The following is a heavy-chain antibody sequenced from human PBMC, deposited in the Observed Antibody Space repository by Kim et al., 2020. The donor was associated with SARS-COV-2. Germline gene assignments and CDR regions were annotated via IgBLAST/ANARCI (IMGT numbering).Heavy chain of an antibody. J-gene: IGHJ4*02. D-gene: IGHD3-22*01. V-gene: IGHV3-53*01. CDR2: IYIVGTT. Sequence: GGSLRLSCAASGFTVSSNYMIWARQAPGKGLEWVSIIYIVGTTYYADSVRGRFTISRDSSENTLYLQMKTLRAEDTAVYYCSRAVNGYYFDYWGQGTLVT. CDR1: GFTVSSNY. CDR3: SRAVNGYYFDY.